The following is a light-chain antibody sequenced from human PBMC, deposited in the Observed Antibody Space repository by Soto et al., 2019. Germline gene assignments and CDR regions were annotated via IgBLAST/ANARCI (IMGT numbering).Light chain of an antibody. J-gene: IGKJ3*01. Sequence: DIQLTQSPSFLSASVGDRVTITCRASQGISSYLAWYQQKPGKAPKLLIYAASTLQSGVPSRFNGSGSGTEFTLTISSLQPEDFATYYCQQLNSYPLFTFGPGTKVDIK. CDR2: AAS. CDR3: QQLNSYPLFT. CDR1: QGISSY. V-gene: IGKV1-9*01.